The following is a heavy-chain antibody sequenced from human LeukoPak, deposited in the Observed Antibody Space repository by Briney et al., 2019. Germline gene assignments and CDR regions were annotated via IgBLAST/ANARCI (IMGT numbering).Heavy chain of an antibody. Sequence: GGSLRLSCAASGFTFSSYSMNWVRQAPGKGLERVSSISSSSSYIYYADSVKGRFTISRDNAKNSLYLQMNSQRAEDTAVYYCARDHYWLQNCINGVCRDTFDIWGLGTMVTVSS. D-gene: IGHD2-8*01. J-gene: IGHJ3*02. V-gene: IGHV3-21*01. CDR1: GFTFSSYS. CDR3: ARDHYWLQNCINGVCRDTFDI. CDR2: ISSSSSYI.